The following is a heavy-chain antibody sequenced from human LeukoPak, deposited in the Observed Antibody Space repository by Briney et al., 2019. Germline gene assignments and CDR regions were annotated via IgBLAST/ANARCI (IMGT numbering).Heavy chain of an antibody. V-gene: IGHV4-34*01. CDR3: ARGFKEYDYVWGSYRSPFDY. CDR2: INHSGST. CDR1: GESFSGYY. D-gene: IGHD3-16*02. J-gene: IGHJ4*02. Sequence: SETLSLTCAVYGESFSGYYWNWIRQPPGKGLEWIGEINHSGSTNYNPSLKSRVTISVDTSKNQFSLKLSSVTAADTAVYYCARGFKEYDYVWGSYRSPFDYWGQGTLVTVSS.